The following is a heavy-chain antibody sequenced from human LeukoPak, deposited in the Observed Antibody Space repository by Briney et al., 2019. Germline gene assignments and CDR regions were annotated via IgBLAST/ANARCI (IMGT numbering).Heavy chain of an antibody. CDR3: ARESRLSTDFDY. CDR1: GFTFSSYS. D-gene: IGHD3-16*02. CDR2: ISSSSSYI. J-gene: IGHJ4*02. V-gene: IGHV3-21*01. Sequence: PGGSLRLSCAASGFTFSSYSMNWVRQAPGKGLEWVSSISSSSSYIYYADSVKGRFTISRDNAKNSLYLQMNSLRAEDTAVYYCARESRLSTDFDYWGQGTLVTVSS.